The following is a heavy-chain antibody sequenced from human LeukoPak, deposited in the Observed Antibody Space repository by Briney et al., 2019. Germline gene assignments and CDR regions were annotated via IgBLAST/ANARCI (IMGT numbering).Heavy chain of an antibody. CDR2: MNPNSGNT. D-gene: IGHD2-15*01. CDR3: ARVRCSGGSCSKPWYFDY. CDR1: GYTFTSYD. Sequence: ASVKVSCKASGYTFTSYDINWVRQAPGQGLEWMGWMNPNSGNTGYAQKFQGRVTITRNTSISTAYMELSSLRSGDTAVYYWARVRCSGGSCSKPWYFDYWGQGTLVTVSS. V-gene: IGHV1-8*03. J-gene: IGHJ4*02.